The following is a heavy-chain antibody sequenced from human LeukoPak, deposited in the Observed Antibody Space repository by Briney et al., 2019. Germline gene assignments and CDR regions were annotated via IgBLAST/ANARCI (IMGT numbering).Heavy chain of an antibody. V-gene: IGHV3-30*04. Sequence: GGSLRLSCAASGFTFSSYAMHWVRQAPGKGLEWVAVISYDGSNKYYAASVKGRFTISRDNSKNTLYLQMNSLRAEDTAVYYCASRYSGYDYGFDYWGQGTLVTVSS. CDR1: GFTFSSYA. D-gene: IGHD5-12*01. CDR3: ASRYSGYDYGFDY. J-gene: IGHJ4*02. CDR2: ISYDGSNK.